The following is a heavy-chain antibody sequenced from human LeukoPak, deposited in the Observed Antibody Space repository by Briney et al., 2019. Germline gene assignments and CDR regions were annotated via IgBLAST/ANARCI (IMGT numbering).Heavy chain of an antibody. J-gene: IGHJ4*02. CDR2: ISGSSSSI. CDR1: GFTLSGYS. CDR3: VRDRGFGGPPGRGYFDH. D-gene: IGHD3-16*01. Sequence: PGGSLRLSCAASGFTLSGYSMSWVRQAPGKGLEWVSYISGSSSSIYYADSVKGRFTISRDNAKNALYLQMNSLRDEDTAVYYCVRDRGFGGPPGRGYFDHWGQGTLVTVSS. V-gene: IGHV3-48*02.